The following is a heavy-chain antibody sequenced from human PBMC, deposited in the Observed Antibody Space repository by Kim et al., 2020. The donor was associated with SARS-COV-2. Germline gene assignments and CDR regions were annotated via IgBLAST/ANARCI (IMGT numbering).Heavy chain of an antibody. CDR3: ARHQLGYYYGMDV. CDR1: GFTVISNY. J-gene: IGHJ6*02. Sequence: GGSLRLSCAASGFTVISNYMSWVRQAPGKGLDWVSLIYSDGSTYYADSVKGRFIISRDNSKNTLYLQMNSLRAEDTAVYYCARHQLGYYYGMDVWGQGTTVTVSS. V-gene: IGHV3-66*04. CDR2: IYSDGST. D-gene: IGHD1-1*01.